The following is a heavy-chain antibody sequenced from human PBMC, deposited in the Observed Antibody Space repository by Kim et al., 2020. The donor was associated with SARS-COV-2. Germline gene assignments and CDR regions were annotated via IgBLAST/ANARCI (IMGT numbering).Heavy chain of an antibody. CDR2: LYYSGTT. CDR1: GGSITTSSRY. V-gene: IGHV4-39*01. Sequence: SVTLSLTCIVSGGSITTSSRYWGWIRQPPGKGLEWIGSLYYSGTTYYNPSLQSPFTISVDTSKNQFFLTLTPVTAADTAIYYCARPSYYYDRIEPPVAWFDSWGQGTLVTVSS. CDR3: ARPSYYYDRIEPPVAWFDS. J-gene: IGHJ5*01. D-gene: IGHD3-22*01.